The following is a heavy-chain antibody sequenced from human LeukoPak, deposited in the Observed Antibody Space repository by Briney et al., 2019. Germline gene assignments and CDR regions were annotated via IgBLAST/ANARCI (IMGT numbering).Heavy chain of an antibody. CDR1: GGSISSHY. CDR2: IYYSGST. Sequence: PSETLSLTCTVSGGSISSHYWNWIRQPPGKGLEWIGYIYYSGSTNYNPSLKSRVTISVDTFKNQFSLKLSSVSAADTAVYYCARGGVQGLDYWGQGTLVTVSS. J-gene: IGHJ4*02. V-gene: IGHV4-59*11. D-gene: IGHD1-1*01. CDR3: ARGGVQGLDY.